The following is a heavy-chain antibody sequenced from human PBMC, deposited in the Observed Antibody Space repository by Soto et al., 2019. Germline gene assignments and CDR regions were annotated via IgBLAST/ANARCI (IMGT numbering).Heavy chain of an antibody. CDR3: ARQTTYSSSWYDY. Sequence: SETLSLTCTVSGGSISNYYWTWIRQPAGKGLEWIGRIYTSGATNYNPSLKSRVTMSVDTSKNQFSLKLSSVTAADTALYYCARQTTYSSSWYDYWGHGTLVTVSS. J-gene: IGHJ5*01. CDR2: IYTSGAT. D-gene: IGHD6-13*01. V-gene: IGHV4-4*07. CDR1: GGSISNYY.